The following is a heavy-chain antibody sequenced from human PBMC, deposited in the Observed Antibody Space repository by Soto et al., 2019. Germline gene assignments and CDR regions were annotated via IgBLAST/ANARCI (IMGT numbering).Heavy chain of an antibody. V-gene: IGHV4-59*08. D-gene: IGHD2-15*01. J-gene: IGHJ5*02. CDR1: VGSISRYY. CDR3: ARHMGYCSGGSCYSYGPWSAP. CDR2: IYYSGST. Sequence: SEALSLTCIVSVGSISRYYWSWIRQPPEKGLEWIGYIYYSGSTNYNPSLKSRVTISIDTSKNQFSLKLSSVTAADTAVYYCARHMGYCSGGSCYSYGPWSAPWRHGNPVTVFS.